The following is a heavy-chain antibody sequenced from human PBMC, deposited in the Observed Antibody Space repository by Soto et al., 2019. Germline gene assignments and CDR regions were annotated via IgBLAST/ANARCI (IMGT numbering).Heavy chain of an antibody. CDR1: GYPFNTYY. Sequence: ASLKVSCKSSGYPFNTYYLHWVRQAPGQGLEWMGMIHPSGGGSTYAQKFLGRVTMTMDSSTSTVFMELTSLRSADTAVYYCARGGHIAVVTDSFDSWG. J-gene: IGHJ4*01. D-gene: IGHD2-21*02. V-gene: IGHV1-46*02. CDR3: ARGGHIAVVTDSFDS. CDR2: IHPSGGGS.